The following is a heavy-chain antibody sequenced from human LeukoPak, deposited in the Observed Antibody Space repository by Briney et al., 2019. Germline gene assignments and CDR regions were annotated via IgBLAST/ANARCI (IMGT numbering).Heavy chain of an antibody. Sequence: SETESLTCTVSGGSISSYYWSWIRQPPGKGLEWIGYIYYSGSTNYNPSLKSRVTISVDTSKNQFSLKLRSVTAADTAVYYCARVTGYMIEDYFDYWGQGILVTVSS. V-gene: IGHV4-59*01. CDR3: ARVTGYMIEDYFDY. J-gene: IGHJ4*02. D-gene: IGHD3-9*01. CDR2: IYYSGST. CDR1: GGSISSYY.